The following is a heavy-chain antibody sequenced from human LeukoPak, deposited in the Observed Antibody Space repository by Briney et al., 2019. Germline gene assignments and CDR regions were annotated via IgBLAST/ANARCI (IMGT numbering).Heavy chain of an antibody. D-gene: IGHD4-17*01. Sequence: GGSLRLSCAASGFSFGDSGMNWVRHAPGKGLEWVSFISETGSKTYYADSVKGRFTISRDNAKNTLFLQMNSLRAEDTAVYYCAREHYGPDYWGQGTLVTVSS. CDR1: GFSFGDSG. CDR3: AREHYGPDY. V-gene: IGHV3-20*04. J-gene: IGHJ4*02. CDR2: ISETGSKT.